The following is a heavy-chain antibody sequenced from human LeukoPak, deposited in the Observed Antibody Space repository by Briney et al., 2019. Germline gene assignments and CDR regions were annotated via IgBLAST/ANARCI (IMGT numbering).Heavy chain of an antibody. Sequence: GASVKVSCKASGYTFTSYDINWVRQATGQGLEWMGWMNSNSGNTGYAQKFQGRVTMTRNTSISTAYMELSSLRSEDTAVYYCARGIGSSSWYEDDYWGQGTLVTVSS. J-gene: IGHJ4*02. CDR3: ARGIGSSSWYEDDY. CDR2: MNSNSGNT. D-gene: IGHD6-13*01. V-gene: IGHV1-8*01. CDR1: GYTFTSYD.